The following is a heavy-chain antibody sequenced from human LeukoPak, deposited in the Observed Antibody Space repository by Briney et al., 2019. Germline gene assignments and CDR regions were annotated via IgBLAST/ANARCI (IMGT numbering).Heavy chain of an antibody. V-gene: IGHV3-48*03. CDR3: ASQCFGDFYFDY. Sequence: GSLRLSCAASGFTFTNYEMNWVRQAPGKGLEWVSYISSSGSSVYYADSVKGRFTISRDNAKNSVYLQMNSLRAEDTAVYYCASQCFGDFYFDYWGQGTLVTVSS. J-gene: IGHJ4*02. D-gene: IGHD3-10*01. CDR2: ISSSGSSV. CDR1: GFTFTNYE.